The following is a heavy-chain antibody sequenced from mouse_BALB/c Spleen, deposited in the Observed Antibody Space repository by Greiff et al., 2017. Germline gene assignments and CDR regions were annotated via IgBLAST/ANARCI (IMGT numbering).Heavy chain of an antibody. Sequence: VQLQQPGAELVKPGASVKLSCKASGYTFTSYWMHWVKQRPGQGLEWIGEINPSNGRTNYNEKFKSKATLTVDKSSSTAYMQLSSLTSEDSAVYYCASGDYDAFYAMDYWGQGTSVTVSS. J-gene: IGHJ4*01. CDR3: ASGDYDAFYAMDY. D-gene: IGHD2-4*01. CDR2: INPSNGRT. V-gene: IGHV1S81*02. CDR1: GYTFTSYW.